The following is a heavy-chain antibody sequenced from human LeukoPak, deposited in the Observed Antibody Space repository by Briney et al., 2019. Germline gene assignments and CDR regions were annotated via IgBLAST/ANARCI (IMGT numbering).Heavy chain of an antibody. D-gene: IGHD6-13*01. J-gene: IGHJ5*02. CDR1: GGSISSSSYY. CDR3: AREGSSWYTNWFDP. V-gene: IGHV4-39*07. Sequence: SETLSLTCTVSGGSISSSSYYWGWIRQPPGKGLEWIGSIYYSGSTYYNPSLKSRVTISVDTSKNQFSLKLSSVTAADTAVYYCAREGSSWYTNWFDPWGQGTLVTVSS. CDR2: IYYSGST.